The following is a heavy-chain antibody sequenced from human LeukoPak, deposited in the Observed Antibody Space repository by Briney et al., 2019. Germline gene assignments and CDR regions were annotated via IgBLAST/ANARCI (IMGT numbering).Heavy chain of an antibody. CDR1: GYSISSGYY. CDR3: ARHDYDSSGRLYYFDY. Sequence: SETLSLTCAVSGYSISSGYYWGWIRQPPGKGLEWIGSIYHSGSTYYNPSLKSRVTISVDTSKNQFPLKLSSVTAADTAVYYCARHDYDSSGRLYYFDYWGQGTLVTVSS. J-gene: IGHJ4*02. V-gene: IGHV4-38-2*01. D-gene: IGHD3-22*01. CDR2: IYHSGST.